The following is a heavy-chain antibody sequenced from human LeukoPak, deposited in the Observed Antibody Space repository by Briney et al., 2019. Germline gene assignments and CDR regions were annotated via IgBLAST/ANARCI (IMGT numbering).Heavy chain of an antibody. D-gene: IGHD2-2*01. J-gene: IGHJ4*02. CDR2: ISYDGSNK. CDR1: GFTFSTYA. V-gene: IGHV3-30-3*01. CDR3: ARDTGYCSSTSCLHFDY. Sequence: GRSLRLSCAASGFTFSTYAVHWVRQAPGKGLEWVAVISYDGSNKYYVDSVKGRFTISRDNSKNTLYLQMNSLRAEDTAVYYCARDTGYCSSTSCLHFDYWGQGTLVTVSS.